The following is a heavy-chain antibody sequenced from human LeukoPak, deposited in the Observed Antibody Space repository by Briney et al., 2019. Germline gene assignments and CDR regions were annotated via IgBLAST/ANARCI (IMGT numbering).Heavy chain of an antibody. D-gene: IGHD1-1*01. Sequence: ASVKVSCKASGGTFSSYAISWVRQAPGQGLEWMGGIIPIFGTANYAQKFQGRVTITTDESTSTAYMELSSLRSEDTAVYYCAREPIGTTLLRYYYMDVWGKGTTVTVSS. CDR2: IIPIFGTA. CDR1: GGTFSSYA. CDR3: AREPIGTTLLRYYYMDV. J-gene: IGHJ6*03. V-gene: IGHV1-69*05.